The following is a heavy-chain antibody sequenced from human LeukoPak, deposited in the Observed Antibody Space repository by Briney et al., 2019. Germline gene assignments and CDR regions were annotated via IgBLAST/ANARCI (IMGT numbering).Heavy chain of an antibody. CDR2: IIPIFGTA. CDR1: GYTFTGYY. J-gene: IGHJ5*02. V-gene: IGHV1-69*13. D-gene: IGHD2-2*01. CDR3: ARDPNPDIVVVPAINHWFDP. Sequence: GASVKVSCKASGYTFTGYYMHWVRQAPGQGLEWMGGIIPIFGTANYAQKFQGRVTITADESTSTAYMELSSLRSEDTAVYYCARDPNPDIVVVPAINHWFDPWGQGTLVTVSS.